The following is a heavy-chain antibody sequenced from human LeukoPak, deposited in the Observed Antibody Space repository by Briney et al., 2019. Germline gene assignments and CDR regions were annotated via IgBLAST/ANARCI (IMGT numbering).Heavy chain of an antibody. CDR1: GGSFSNYY. D-gene: IGHD1-7*01. Sequence: PSQTLSLTCAVYGGSFSNYYWSWIRQPPGRGLEWIGEINESGTLNYNPSLMSHVTISQAKSKNQFSLKLSSVTAADTAVYYCARRWNYGRNYYIDVWGKGATVRVSS. J-gene: IGHJ6*03. CDR3: ARRWNYGRNYYIDV. V-gene: IGHV4-34*01. CDR2: INESGTL.